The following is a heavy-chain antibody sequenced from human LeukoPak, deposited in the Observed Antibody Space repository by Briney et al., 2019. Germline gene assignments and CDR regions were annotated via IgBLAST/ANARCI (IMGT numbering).Heavy chain of an antibody. Sequence: GGSLRLSCAASGFTFSSYSMNWVRQAPGKGLEWVSSISSSSSYIYYADSVKGRFTISRDSAKNSLYLQMNSLRAEDTAVYYCARDPPPTSDAFDIWGQGTMVTVSS. CDR2: ISSSSSYI. CDR3: ARDPPPTSDAFDI. CDR1: GFTFSSYS. V-gene: IGHV3-21*01. J-gene: IGHJ3*02.